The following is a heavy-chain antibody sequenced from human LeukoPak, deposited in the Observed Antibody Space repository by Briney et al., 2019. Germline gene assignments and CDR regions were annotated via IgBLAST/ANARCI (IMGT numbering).Heavy chain of an antibody. Sequence: SQTLSLSCAISGDSVSSNSAAWNWIRQSPSRGLEWLGWTYYRSKWYNDYVVSVKSRITINPDTSKNQFSLQLNSVTPEDTAVYYCARDDSSSLPYYYYGMDVWGQGTTVTVSS. J-gene: IGHJ6*02. D-gene: IGHD6-6*01. CDR1: GDSVSSNSAA. CDR2: TYYRSKWYN. CDR3: ARDDSSSLPYYYYGMDV. V-gene: IGHV6-1*01.